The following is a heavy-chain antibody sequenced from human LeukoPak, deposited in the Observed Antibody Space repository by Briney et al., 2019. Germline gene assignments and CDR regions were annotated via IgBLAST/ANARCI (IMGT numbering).Heavy chain of an antibody. D-gene: IGHD7-27*01. CDR2: ISGSGGST. J-gene: IGHJ4*02. CDR1: GFTFSSYG. Sequence: GGSLRLSCAASGFTFSSYGMSWVRQAPGKGLEWVSAISGSGGSTYYADSVKGRFTISRDNAKNSLYLQMNSLRAEDTAVYYCARDLNWETYWGQGTLVSVSS. CDR3: ARDLNWETY. V-gene: IGHV3-23*01.